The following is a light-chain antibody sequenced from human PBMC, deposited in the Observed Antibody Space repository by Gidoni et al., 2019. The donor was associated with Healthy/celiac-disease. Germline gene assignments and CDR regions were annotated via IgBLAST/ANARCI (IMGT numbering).Light chain of an antibody. Sequence: EIVMTQSPATLSVSPGERATLSCSASQSVSSNLAWYQQKPGQAPRLLIYGASTRATGIPARFSGSGSGTEFTLTISSLQSEDFAVYYCQQYNNWPPNTFGQXTKLEIK. V-gene: IGKV3-15*01. J-gene: IGKJ2*01. CDR2: GAS. CDR1: QSVSSN. CDR3: QQYNNWPPNT.